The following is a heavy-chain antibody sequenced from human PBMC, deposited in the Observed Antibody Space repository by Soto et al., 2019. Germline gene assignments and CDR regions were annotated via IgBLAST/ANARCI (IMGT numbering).Heavy chain of an antibody. Sequence: PSETLSLTCTVSGGSISSGGYYWIWIRHHPGKGLEWIGYIYYSGSTYYNPSLKSRVTISVDTSKNQFSLKLSSVTAADTAVYYCARAEAYYDSSGYYGRIFDYWGQGTLVTVSS. D-gene: IGHD3-22*01. V-gene: IGHV4-31*03. CDR1: GGSISSGGYY. CDR3: ARAEAYYDSSGYYGRIFDY. CDR2: IYYSGST. J-gene: IGHJ4*02.